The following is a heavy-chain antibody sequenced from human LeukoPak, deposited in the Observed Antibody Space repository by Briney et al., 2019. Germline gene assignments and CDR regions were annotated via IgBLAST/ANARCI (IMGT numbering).Heavy chain of an antibody. CDR2: INHSGST. CDR3: ARGPSVVHPTVTTWAPFDY. V-gene: IGHV4-34*01. Sequence: PSETLSLTCAVYGGSFSGYYWSWIRQPPGKGLGWIGEINHSGSTNYNPSLKSRVTISVDTSKNQFSLKLSSVTAADTAVYYCARGPSVVHPTVTTWAPFDYWGQGTLVTVSS. CDR1: GGSFSGYY. D-gene: IGHD4-17*01. J-gene: IGHJ4*02.